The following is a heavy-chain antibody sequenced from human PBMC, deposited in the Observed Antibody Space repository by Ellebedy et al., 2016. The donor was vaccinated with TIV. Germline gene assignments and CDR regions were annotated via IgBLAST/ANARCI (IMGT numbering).Heavy chain of an antibody. Sequence: ASVKVSCXASGYTCTSYYMHWVRQAPGQGLEWMGIINPSGGSTSYAQKFQGRVTMTRDTSTSTVYMELSSLRSEDTAVYYCARVSSIVGATTPFDYWGQGTLVTVSS. CDR3: ARVSSIVGATTPFDY. CDR2: INPSGGST. J-gene: IGHJ4*02. D-gene: IGHD1-26*01. CDR1: GYTCTSYY. V-gene: IGHV1-46*01.